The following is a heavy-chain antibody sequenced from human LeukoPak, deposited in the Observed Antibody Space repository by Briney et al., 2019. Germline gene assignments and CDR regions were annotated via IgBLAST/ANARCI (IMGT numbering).Heavy chain of an antibody. CDR2: IYTSGST. V-gene: IGHV4-61*02. Sequence: SETLSLTCTVSGGSISSGSYYWSWIRQPAGKGLEWIVRIYTSGSTNYNPSLKSRVTISVDTSKNQFSLKLSSVTAADTAVYYCARDRDYGRYFDYWGQGTLVTVSS. J-gene: IGHJ4*02. CDR3: ARDRDYGRYFDY. CDR1: GGSISSGSYY. D-gene: IGHD4-17*01.